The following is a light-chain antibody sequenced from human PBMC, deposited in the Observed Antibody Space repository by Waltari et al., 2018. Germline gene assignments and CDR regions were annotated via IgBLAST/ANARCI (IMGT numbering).Light chain of an antibody. CDR2: RTN. Sequence: QSVLTQPPSASGTPGQRVSISCSGSSSNIGSKSVNWYQQVPGTAPKLLIYRTNQRPSGVPYRFSGSKSGTSASLAISGLQSEDEADYYCATWDDSLNGLFGGGTKLTVL. CDR1: SSNIGSKS. CDR3: ATWDDSLNGL. V-gene: IGLV1-44*01. J-gene: IGLJ2*01.